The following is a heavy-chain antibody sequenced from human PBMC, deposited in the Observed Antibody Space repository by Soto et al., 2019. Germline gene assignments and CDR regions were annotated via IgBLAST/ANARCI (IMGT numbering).Heavy chain of an antibody. J-gene: IGHJ4*01. V-gene: IGHV3-11*01. CDR3: ARSGLPLIEILDY. D-gene: IGHD1-1*01. CDR1: GFTFSDYY. Sequence: GSLRLSCAASGFTFSDYYMNWIRQAPGQGLEWLSFINPRGETRYIADSIRGRFTFSRDNARRSLYVQMNSLRAEDTAVYYCARSGLPLIEILDYWGHGTLVTVSS. CDR2: INPRGETR.